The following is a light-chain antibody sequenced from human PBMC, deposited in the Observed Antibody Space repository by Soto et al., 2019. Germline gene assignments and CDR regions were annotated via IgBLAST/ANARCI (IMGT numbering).Light chain of an antibody. CDR2: AAS. V-gene: IGKV1-27*01. CDR1: QGISSY. Sequence: DIQVTQSPSSLSASVGDRVTITCRASQGISSYLAWYQQKPGKVPKLLIYAASTLQSGVPSRFSGSGSGTDFTLTISSLQPVDVATYYCQKYNSAPLTFGGGTKVDIK. CDR3: QKYNSAPLT. J-gene: IGKJ4*01.